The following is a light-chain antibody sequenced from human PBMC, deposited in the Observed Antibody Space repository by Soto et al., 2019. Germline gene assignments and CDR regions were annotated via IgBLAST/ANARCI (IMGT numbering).Light chain of an antibody. V-gene: IGKV1-6*01. J-gene: IGKJ2*01. Sequence: AIQMTQSPSSLSASVGDRVTITCRASQGIRNDLGWYQQKPGKAPKFLIYGASSLQSGVPSRFSGSGSGTDFTLPINSLQPEDFATYYCLQDYNYPYTFGQGTKLEIK. CDR2: GAS. CDR1: QGIRND. CDR3: LQDYNYPYT.